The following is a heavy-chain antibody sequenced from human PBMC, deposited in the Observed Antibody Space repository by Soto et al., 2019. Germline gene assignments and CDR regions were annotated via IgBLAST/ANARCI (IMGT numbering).Heavy chain of an antibody. D-gene: IGHD4-17*01. J-gene: IGHJ4*02. CDR2: IYNTGST. V-gene: IGHV4-30-4*01. CDR3: ARSQPSLTTVGTFDY. Sequence: QVQLQESGPGLVKPSQTLSLTCTVSGDSISSGDYYLSWMRQPPGKGLEWIGYIYNTGSTYYNSSLKSRVTMSLDTSKNQFSLRLSSVTAADTAVYYCARSQPSLTTVGTFDYWGQGTLVTVSS. CDR1: GDSISSGDYY.